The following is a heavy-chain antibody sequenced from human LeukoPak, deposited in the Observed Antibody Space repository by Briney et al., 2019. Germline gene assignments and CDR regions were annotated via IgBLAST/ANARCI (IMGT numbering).Heavy chain of an antibody. V-gene: IGHV3-30*02. D-gene: IGHD3-10*01. Sequence: GGSLRLSCAAAGFTFSSYGMQWVRQAPGSGLEWVTFIRNDGSNEYYADSVKGRFTISRDNSKNTLYLQMNSLRTKDTAVYFCARAESFGGDDYWGQGTLVTVSS. CDR1: GFTFSSYG. J-gene: IGHJ4*02. CDR2: IRNDGSNE. CDR3: ARAESFGGDDY.